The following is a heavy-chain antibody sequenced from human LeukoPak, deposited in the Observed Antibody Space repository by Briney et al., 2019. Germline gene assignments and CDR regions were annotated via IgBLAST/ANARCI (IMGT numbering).Heavy chain of an antibody. J-gene: IGHJ4*02. D-gene: IGHD3-10*01. CDR2: ISYDGSNK. V-gene: IGHV3-30*18. CDR1: GFTFSSYG. CDR3: AKDHAHYYGSGSYFDY. Sequence: GRSLRLSCAASGFTFSSYGMHWDRQAPGKGLEWVAVISYDGSNKYYADSVKGRFTISRDNSKNTLYLQMNSLRAEDTAVYYCAKDHAHYYGSGSYFDYWGQGTLVTVSS.